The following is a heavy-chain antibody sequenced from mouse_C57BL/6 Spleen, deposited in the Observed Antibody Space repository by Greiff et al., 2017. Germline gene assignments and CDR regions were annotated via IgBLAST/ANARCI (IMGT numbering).Heavy chain of an antibody. D-gene: IGHD2-3*01. CDR2: ISNGGGST. V-gene: IGHV5-12*01. CDR1: GFTFSDYY. Sequence: DVMLVESGGGLVQPGGSLKLSCAASGFTFSDYYMYWVRQTPEKRLEWVAYISNGGGSTYYPDTVKGRFTISRDNAKNTLYLQMSRLKSEDTAMYYCARHADGYYDAMDYWGQGTSVTVSS. J-gene: IGHJ4*01. CDR3: ARHADGYYDAMDY.